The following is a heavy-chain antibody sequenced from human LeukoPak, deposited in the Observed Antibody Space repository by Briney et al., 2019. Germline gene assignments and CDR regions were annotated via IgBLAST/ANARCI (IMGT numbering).Heavy chain of an antibody. Sequence: GGSLRLSCAASGFTFSSYWMSWVRQVPGKGLEWVANIDQDGSEKYYVDSVKGRFTISRDNAKNSLYLQMNSLRAEDTAAYYCAIWSGDLNYWGQGTLVTVSS. CDR3: AIWSGDLNY. CDR1: GFTFSSYW. D-gene: IGHD3-10*01. CDR2: IDQDGSEK. J-gene: IGHJ4*02. V-gene: IGHV3-7*01.